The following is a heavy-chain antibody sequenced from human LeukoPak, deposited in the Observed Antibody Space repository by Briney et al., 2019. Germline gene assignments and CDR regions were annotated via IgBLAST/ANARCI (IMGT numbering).Heavy chain of an antibody. CDR3: ARLGQITMVRGQSYYYHSMDV. D-gene: IGHD3-10*01. CDR1: GGSINSHY. Sequence: PSETLSLTCIVSGGSINSHYWSWIRQPPGKGLEWIGYIHSSGYTNYNPSLQSRVTMSTDMSEDQFSLKLTSVTAADTAVYYCARLGQITMVRGQSYYYHSMDVWGQGTTVTVSS. J-gene: IGHJ6*02. CDR2: IHSSGYT. V-gene: IGHV4-59*11.